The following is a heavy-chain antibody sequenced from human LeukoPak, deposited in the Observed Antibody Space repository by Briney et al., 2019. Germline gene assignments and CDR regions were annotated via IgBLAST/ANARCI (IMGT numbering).Heavy chain of an antibody. CDR1: GFTFSSYA. D-gene: IGHD2-2*01. Sequence: GGSLRLSCAASGFTFSSYARSWVRQAPGKGLEWVSAISVSGGSTYYADSVKGRFTISRDNSKNTLYLQMDSLRADDTAVYYCAKNRHRLPSDYWGQGTLVTVSS. V-gene: IGHV3-23*01. CDR2: ISVSGGST. J-gene: IGHJ4*02. CDR3: AKNRHRLPSDY.